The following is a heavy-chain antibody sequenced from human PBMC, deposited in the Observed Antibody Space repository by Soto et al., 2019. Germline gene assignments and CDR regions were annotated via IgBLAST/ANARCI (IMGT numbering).Heavy chain of an antibody. CDR3: ARGYQGLYYYYYMDV. CDR2: INAGNGNT. CDR1: GYTFTSYA. D-gene: IGHD2-15*01. Sequence: ASVKVSCKASGYTFTSYAMHWVRQAPGQRLEWMGWINAGNGNTKYSQKFQGRVTITRDTSASTAYMELSSLRSEDTAVYYCARGYQGLYYYYYMDVWGKGTMVTVSS. V-gene: IGHV1-3*01. J-gene: IGHJ6*03.